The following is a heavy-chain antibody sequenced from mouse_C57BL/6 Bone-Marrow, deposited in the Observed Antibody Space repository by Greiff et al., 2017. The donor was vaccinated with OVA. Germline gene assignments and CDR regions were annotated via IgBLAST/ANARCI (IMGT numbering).Heavy chain of an antibody. V-gene: IGHV5-17*01. CDR1: GFTFSDYG. J-gene: IGHJ1*03. CDR3: AREDYSNFYWYFDV. D-gene: IGHD2-5*01. CDR2: ISSGSSTI. Sequence: EVMLVESGGGLVKPGGSLKLSCAASGFTFSDYGMHWVSQAPEKGLEWVAYISSGSSTIYYADTLKGRFTISRDNTKNTLSLQMTSLRSEDTAMYYSAREDYSNFYWYFDVWGTGTTVTVSS.